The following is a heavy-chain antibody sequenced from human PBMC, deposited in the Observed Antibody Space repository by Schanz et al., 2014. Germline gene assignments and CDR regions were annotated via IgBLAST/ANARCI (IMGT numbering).Heavy chain of an antibody. CDR1: GFTFSSYA. J-gene: IGHJ1*01. V-gene: IGHV3-48*01. CDR3: ASGVHVSSLQKGLQF. Sequence: EVQLVDSGGGLVQPGGSLRLSCAASGFTFSSYAMNWVRQVPGKGLEWLSYIATSSSTRHYADSVKGRVTISRDNAKNSVSLQMRRLRVEDTAVYYCASGVHVSSLQKGLQFWGRGTLVIVSS. CDR2: IATSSSTR. D-gene: IGHD3-10*01.